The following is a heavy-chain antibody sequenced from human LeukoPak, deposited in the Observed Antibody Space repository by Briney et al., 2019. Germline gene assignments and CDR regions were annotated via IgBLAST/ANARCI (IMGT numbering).Heavy chain of an antibody. CDR2: ISSSSNYI. Sequence: GGSLRLSCAASGFTFSSFYITWVRQAPGKGLEWVSSISSSSNYIYYADSVKGRFTVSRDNAKKSLYLQMNSLRVEDTAVYYCARDGALYCSGGTCFDYRGQGTLVTVSS. CDR1: GFTFSSFY. J-gene: IGHJ4*02. V-gene: IGHV3-21*01. D-gene: IGHD2-15*01. CDR3: ARDGALYCSGGTCFDY.